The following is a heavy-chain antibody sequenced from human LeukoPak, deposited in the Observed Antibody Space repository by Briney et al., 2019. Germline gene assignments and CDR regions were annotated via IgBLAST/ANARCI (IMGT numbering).Heavy chain of an antibody. V-gene: IGHV1-2*02. D-gene: IGHD6-13*01. CDR1: GYTFSGYY. J-gene: IGHJ4*02. Sequence: VASVKVSCKASGYTFSGYYLHWVRQAPGQGLEWMGWINPNSGDTGYAQRFQGRVTMTRDTSIRTIYVEIYMELTGLRFDDTALYYCARWDGYSSSPDYWGQGTLVTVSS. CDR3: ARWDGYSSSPDY. CDR2: INPNSGDT.